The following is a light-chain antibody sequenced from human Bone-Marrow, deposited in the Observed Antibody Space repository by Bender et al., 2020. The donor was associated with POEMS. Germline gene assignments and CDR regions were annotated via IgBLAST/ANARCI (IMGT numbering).Light chain of an antibody. V-gene: IGLV2-14*03. Sequence: QSALTQPASVSGSPGQSITISCTGTSGDVGGYNYVYWYQQHPGKAPKLIIYEVNNRPSGVSNRFSGSKSGNTASLTISGTQAMDEADYYCQAWDTYSVIFGGGTKLTVL. CDR1: SGDVGGYNY. J-gene: IGLJ2*01. CDR2: EVN. CDR3: QAWDTYSVI.